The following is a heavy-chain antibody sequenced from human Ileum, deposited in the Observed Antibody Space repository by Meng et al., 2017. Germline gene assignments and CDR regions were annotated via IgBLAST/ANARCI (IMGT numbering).Heavy chain of an antibody. CDR3: ARGVVTYYDSSTLTWFDP. D-gene: IGHD3-22*01. V-gene: IGHV4-31*03. CDR2: IYHSGVT. Sequence: QSEESGPGLVKPSQTLSLTCTVSGGSISGGHYFWSWIRQHPEKGLEWIGYIYHSGVTYYSPSLKSRLTISVDTSKNQFSLKLSSVTAADTAIYYCARGVVTYYDSSTLTWFDPWGQGALVTVSS. CDR1: GGSISGGHYF. J-gene: IGHJ5*02.